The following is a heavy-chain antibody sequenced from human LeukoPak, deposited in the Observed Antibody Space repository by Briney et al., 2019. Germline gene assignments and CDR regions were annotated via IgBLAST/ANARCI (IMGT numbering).Heavy chain of an antibody. CDR1: GDSVSNGNYY. J-gene: IGHJ4*02. CDR2: IYYTGKT. D-gene: IGHD3-10*01. V-gene: IGHV4-61*03. CDR3: ARSQNYGSGDY. Sequence: SETLSLTCTVSGDSVSNGNYYWSWLRQPPGKALEWIGYIYYTGKTYYNPSLEDRVTILVDTSRNHFSVKLSSVTAADTAVYYCARSQNYGSGDYWSQGTLVTVSS.